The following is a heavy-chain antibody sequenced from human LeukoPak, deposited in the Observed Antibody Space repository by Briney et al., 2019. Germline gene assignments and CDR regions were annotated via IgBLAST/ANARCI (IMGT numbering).Heavy chain of an antibody. CDR3: ARDGYGSGLTGDPFDY. D-gene: IGHD3-10*01. CDR2: IYYSGST. CDR1: GGSISSSSYY. J-gene: IGHJ4*02. Sequence: PSETLSLTCTVSGGSISSSSYYWGWIRQPPGKGLEWIGSIYYSGSTYYNPSLKSRVTISVDTSKSQFSLKLSSVTAADTAVYYCARDGYGSGLTGDPFDYWGQGTLVTVSS. V-gene: IGHV4-39*07.